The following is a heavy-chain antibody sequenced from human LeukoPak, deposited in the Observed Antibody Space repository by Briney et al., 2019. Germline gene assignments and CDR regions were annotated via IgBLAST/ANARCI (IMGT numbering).Heavy chain of an antibody. CDR1: GFTFSSYA. Sequence: GGSLRLSCAASGFTFSSYAMSWVRQAPGKGLEWVSAISGSGGSTYYADSVKGRFTISRDNSENTLYLQMTSLRAEDTALYYCAKGKGSSGWYDWGQGTLVTVSS. CDR3: AKGKGSSGWYD. CDR2: ISGSGGST. V-gene: IGHV3-23*01. D-gene: IGHD6-19*01. J-gene: IGHJ4*02.